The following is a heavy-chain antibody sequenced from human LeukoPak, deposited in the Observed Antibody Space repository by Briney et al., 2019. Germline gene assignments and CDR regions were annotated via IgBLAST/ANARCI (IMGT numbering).Heavy chain of an antibody. D-gene: IGHD6-13*01. CDR2: INSDGSST. J-gene: IGHJ4*02. V-gene: IGHV3-74*01. Sequence: GGSLRLSCAASGFTFSSYWMHWVRQAPGKGLVWVSRINSDGSSTSYADSVKGRFTISRDNAKNTLYLQMNSLRAEDTAVYYCARSNEGIAAAGFDYWGQGTLVTVSS. CDR1: GFTFSSYW. CDR3: ARSNEGIAAAGFDY.